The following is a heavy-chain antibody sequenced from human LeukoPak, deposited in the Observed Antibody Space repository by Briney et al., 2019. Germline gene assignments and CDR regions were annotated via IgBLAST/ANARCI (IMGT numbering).Heavy chain of an antibody. Sequence: PSETLSLTCTVSGGSISSYYWSWIRQPPGKGLEWLGYIYHSGSTYYNPSLKSRVTISVDRSKNQFSLKLSSVTAADTAVYYCARGRGYSGYVDYWGQGTLVTVSS. D-gene: IGHD5-12*01. J-gene: IGHJ4*02. CDR3: ARGRGYSGYVDY. CDR2: IYHSGST. V-gene: IGHV4-59*12. CDR1: GGSISSYY.